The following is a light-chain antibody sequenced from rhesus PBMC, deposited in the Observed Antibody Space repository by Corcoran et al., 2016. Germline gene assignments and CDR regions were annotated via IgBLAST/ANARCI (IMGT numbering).Light chain of an antibody. J-gene: IGKJ3*01. Sequence: DIQMTQSPSSLSASVGDKVTITCRASQRINSWLAWYQQKPGKAPKLLIYAASTLHSGVPSRFSGSGSGTDYTLAISSLQPEDFATYACQQGYNTPVTFGPGTKLDIK. CDR2: AAS. CDR1: QRINSW. CDR3: QQGYNTPVT. V-gene: IGKV1-18*01.